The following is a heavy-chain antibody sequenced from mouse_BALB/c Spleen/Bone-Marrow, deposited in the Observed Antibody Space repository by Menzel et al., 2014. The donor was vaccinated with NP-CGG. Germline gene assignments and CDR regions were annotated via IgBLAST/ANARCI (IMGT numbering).Heavy chain of an antibody. CDR3: ARIYDYDRGAWFAY. V-gene: IGHV1-20*02. D-gene: IGHD2-4*01. CDR1: GYSFTGYF. CDR2: INPYNGDT. J-gene: IGHJ3*01. Sequence: VQLQQSGPELVKPGASVKISCKASGYSFTGYFMNWVMQSHGKSLEWIGRINPYNGDTFYNQKFKDKATLTIDRSSSXAHMELRSLASEDSAVYYCARIYDYDRGAWFAYWGQGTLVTVSA.